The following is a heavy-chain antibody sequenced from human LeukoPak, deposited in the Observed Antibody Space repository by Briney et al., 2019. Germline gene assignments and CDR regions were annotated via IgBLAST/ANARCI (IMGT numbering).Heavy chain of an antibody. CDR3: ARVERIVVVPAYWFDP. V-gene: IGHV1-2*02. CDR1: GYTFTGYY. Sequence: ASVKVSCKASGYTFTGYYMHWVRQAPGQGLEWMGWINPNSGGTNYAQKFQGRVTMTRATSISTAYMELSRLRSDDTAVYYCARVERIVVVPAYWFDPWGQGTLVTVSS. CDR2: INPNSGGT. J-gene: IGHJ5*02. D-gene: IGHD2-2*01.